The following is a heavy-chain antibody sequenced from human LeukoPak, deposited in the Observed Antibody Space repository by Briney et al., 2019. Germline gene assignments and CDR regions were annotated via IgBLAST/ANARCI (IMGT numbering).Heavy chain of an antibody. V-gene: IGHV1-69*01. D-gene: IGHD3-22*01. J-gene: IGHJ1*01. Sequence: SVKVSCKASGGTFSSYAISWVRQAPGQGLEWMGGIIPIFGTANYAQKFQGRVTITADESTSTAYMELSSLRSEDTAVYYCARRYYYDSSRGFQHWGQGTLVTVPS. CDR3: ARRYYYDSSRGFQH. CDR1: GGTFSSYA. CDR2: IIPIFGTA.